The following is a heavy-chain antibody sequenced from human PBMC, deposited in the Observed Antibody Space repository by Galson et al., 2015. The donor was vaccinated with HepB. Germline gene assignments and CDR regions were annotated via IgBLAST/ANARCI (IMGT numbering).Heavy chain of an antibody. J-gene: IGHJ5*02. Sequence: SETLSLTCTVSGGSISSSSYYWGWIRQPPGKGLEWIGSIYYSGSTYYNPSLKSRVTISVDTSKNQFSLKLSSVTAADTAVYYCARQPTVGSWFDPWGQGTLVTVSS. CDR2: IYYSGST. CDR3: ARQPTVGSWFDP. D-gene: IGHD1-14*01. V-gene: IGHV4-39*07. CDR1: GGSISSSSYY.